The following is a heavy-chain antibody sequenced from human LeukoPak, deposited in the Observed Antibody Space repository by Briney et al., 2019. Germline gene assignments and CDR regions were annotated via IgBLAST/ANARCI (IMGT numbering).Heavy chain of an antibody. CDR1: GYTLTELS. J-gene: IGHJ5*02. V-gene: IGHV1-24*01. Sequence: ASVKVSCKVSGYTLTELSMHWVRQAPGKRLEWMGGFDPEDGETIYAQKFQGRVTMTEDTSTDTAYMELSSLRSEDTAVYYCATDTAHCSSTSCYNWFDPWGQGTLVTVSS. CDR2: FDPEDGET. D-gene: IGHD2-2*01. CDR3: ATDTAHCSSTSCYNWFDP.